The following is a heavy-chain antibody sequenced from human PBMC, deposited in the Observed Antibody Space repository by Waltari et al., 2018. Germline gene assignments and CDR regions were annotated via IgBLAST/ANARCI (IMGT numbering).Heavy chain of an antibody. CDR2: IIPIFGTA. Sequence: QVQLVQSGAEVKKPGSSVKVSCKDSGGTFSSYAISWVRQAPGQWLEWRGGIIPIFGTAHYSQKYKGSVTITTDESTSTAYMELSSLRSEDTAVYYCARGSGGPYGDFSDAFDIWGQGTMVTVSS. CDR1: GGTFSSYA. J-gene: IGHJ3*02. V-gene: IGHV1-69*05. D-gene: IGHD4-17*01. CDR3: ARGSGGPYGDFSDAFDI.